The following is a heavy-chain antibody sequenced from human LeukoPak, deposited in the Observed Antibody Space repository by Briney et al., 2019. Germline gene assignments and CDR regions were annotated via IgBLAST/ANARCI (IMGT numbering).Heavy chain of an antibody. CDR3: AQGESAIPDY. J-gene: IGHJ4*02. Sequence: SVKVSCRASGYTLTDYYVHWVRQAPGQGLEWMGRIIPILGIANYAQKFQGRVTITADKSTSTAYMELSSLRSEDTAVYYCAQGESAIPDYWGQGTLVTVSS. CDR2: IIPILGIA. CDR1: GYTLTDYY. V-gene: IGHV1-69*02. D-gene: IGHD2-21*01.